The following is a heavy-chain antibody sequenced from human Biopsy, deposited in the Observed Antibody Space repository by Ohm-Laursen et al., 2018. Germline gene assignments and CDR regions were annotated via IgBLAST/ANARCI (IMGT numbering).Heavy chain of an antibody. V-gene: IGHV1-69*04. CDR2: IIPILHVP. Sequence: PSVKVSCKASGGTLITYAISWVRQAPGQGLEWMGRIIPILHVPTYAQSFQGRVTISADKSTSTAYMELSGLRSEDTAVYYCASPEDRTFDKWGQGTLVTVSS. CDR1: GGTLITYA. J-gene: IGHJ4*02. CDR3: ASPEDRTFDK.